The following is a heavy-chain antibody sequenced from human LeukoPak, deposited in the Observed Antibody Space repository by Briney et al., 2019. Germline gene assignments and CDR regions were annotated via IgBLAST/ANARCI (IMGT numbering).Heavy chain of an antibody. V-gene: IGHV1-18*01. J-gene: IGHJ4*02. CDR2: ISAYNGNT. Sequence: ASVKVSCKASGYTFTSYGISWVRQAPGQGLEWMGWISAYNGNTSYAQKFQGRVTMTRDTSTSTVYMELSSLRSEDTAVYYCARDFEGVFIAAAGYWGQGTLVTVSS. CDR3: ARDFEGVFIAAAGY. D-gene: IGHD6-13*01. CDR1: GYTFTSYG.